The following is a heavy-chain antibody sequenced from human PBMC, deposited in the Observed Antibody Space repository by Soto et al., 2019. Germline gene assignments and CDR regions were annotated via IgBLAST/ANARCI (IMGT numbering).Heavy chain of an antibody. V-gene: IGHV3-21*01. Sequence: GGSLRLSCAASGFTFSSYSMNWVRQAPGKGLEWVSSISSSSSYIYYADSVKGRFTISRDNAKNSLYLQMNSLRAEDTAVYYCARDVGVDTGMVFQYYGMDVWGQGTTVTVYS. CDR2: ISSSSSYI. CDR3: ARDVGVDTGMVFQYYGMDV. CDR1: GFTFSSYS. D-gene: IGHD5-18*01. J-gene: IGHJ6*02.